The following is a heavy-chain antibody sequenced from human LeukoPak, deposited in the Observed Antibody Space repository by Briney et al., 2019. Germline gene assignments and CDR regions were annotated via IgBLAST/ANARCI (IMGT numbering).Heavy chain of an antibody. CDR1: GFTFSSYA. CDR2: ISGSGGST. CDR3: AKDPASWVVGDPYYFDY. Sequence: GGSLRLSCAASGFTFSSYAMSWVRQAPGKGLERVSAISGSGGSTYYADSVKGRFTISRDNSKNTLYLQMNSLRAEDTAVYYCAKDPASWVVGDPYYFDYWGQGTLVTVSS. D-gene: IGHD1-26*01. J-gene: IGHJ4*02. V-gene: IGHV3-23*01.